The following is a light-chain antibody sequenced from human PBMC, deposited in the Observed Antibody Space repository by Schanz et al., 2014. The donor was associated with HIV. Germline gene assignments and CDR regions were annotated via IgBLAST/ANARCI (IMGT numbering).Light chain of an antibody. Sequence: QSVLTQPPSASGTPGQRVTISCSGSSSNIGSNYVYWYQQLPGTAPKLLLYNTYHRPSGVPDRFSGSDSGASASLAISGLQSEDEADYYCATWVDSLNGWVFGGGTKLTVL. J-gene: IGLJ3*02. CDR3: ATWVDSLNGWV. CDR1: SSNIGSNY. V-gene: IGLV1-44*01. CDR2: NTY.